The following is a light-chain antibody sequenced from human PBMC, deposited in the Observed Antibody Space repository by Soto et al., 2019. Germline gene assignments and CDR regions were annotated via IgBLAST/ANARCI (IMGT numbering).Light chain of an antibody. V-gene: IGKV1-39*01. CDR3: KHSYNTPIT. Sequence: DIHMPQSPSSLSASVGDRVTITCRASRIIDTYVDWYQQKPGKAPDLPIYLASTLQVGVPSRFSGSGSGTDFTLTISGLQPEDFATYYCKHSYNTPITFGQGTRLEI. CDR2: LAS. CDR1: RIIDTY. J-gene: IGKJ5*01.